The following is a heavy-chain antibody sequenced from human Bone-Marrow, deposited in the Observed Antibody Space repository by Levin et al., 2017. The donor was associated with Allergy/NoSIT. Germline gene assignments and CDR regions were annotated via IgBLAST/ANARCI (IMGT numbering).Heavy chain of an antibody. Sequence: PGGSLRLSCTVSGFTFSHYDMNWVRQAPGKGLEWVSYISSSGISISYADSVKGRFTISRDNAKKSLFLQMNSLRAEDTAVYYCARGAAAGTANLYFDFWGQGALVTVSS. CDR1: GFTFSHYD. D-gene: IGHD6-13*01. V-gene: IGHV3-48*01. CDR2: ISSSGISI. J-gene: IGHJ4*02. CDR3: ARGAAAGTANLYFDF.